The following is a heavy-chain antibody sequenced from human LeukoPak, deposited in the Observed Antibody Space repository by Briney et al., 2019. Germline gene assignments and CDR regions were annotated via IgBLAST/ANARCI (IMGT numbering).Heavy chain of an antibody. CDR3: ARIHRYCSGGACYVLDN. Sequence: SETLSLTCAVYGGSFSGYYWSWIRQPPGKGLEWIGEINHSGSTNYNPSLKSRVTISVDTSRNQFSLQLSSVTAADTAVYYCARIHRYCSGGACYVLDNWGQGTLVAVSS. D-gene: IGHD2-15*01. J-gene: IGHJ4*02. V-gene: IGHV4-34*01. CDR1: GGSFSGYY. CDR2: INHSGST.